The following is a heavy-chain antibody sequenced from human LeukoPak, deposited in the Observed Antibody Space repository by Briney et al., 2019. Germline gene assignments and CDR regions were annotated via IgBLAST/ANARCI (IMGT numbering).Heavy chain of an antibody. CDR3: ARLIAVVVAASSYFDF. CDR1: GFTFGEDA. J-gene: IGHJ4*02. CDR2: IRTETNGATA. V-gene: IGHV3-49*03. Sequence: SGGSLRLSCTASGFTFGEDAMSWFRQAPGKGLEWVGFIRTETNGATAEYAASVKGRFSISRDDSKSIAYLQMNSLKTEDTAVYYCARLIAVVVAASSYFDFWGQGTRDTVSS. D-gene: IGHD2-15*01.